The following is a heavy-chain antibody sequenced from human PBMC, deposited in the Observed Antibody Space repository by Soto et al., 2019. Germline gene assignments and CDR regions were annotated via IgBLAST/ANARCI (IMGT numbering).Heavy chain of an antibody. CDR3: AKYALRYYDSSGYFDY. J-gene: IGHJ4*02. CDR2: ISYDGSNK. Sequence: GGSLRLSCAASGFTFSSYGMHWVRQAPGKGLEWVAVISYDGSNKYYADSVKGRFTISRDNSKNTLYLQMNSLRAEDTAVYYCAKYALRYYDSSGYFDYWGQGTLVTVSS. D-gene: IGHD3-22*01. CDR1: GFTFSSYG. V-gene: IGHV3-30*18.